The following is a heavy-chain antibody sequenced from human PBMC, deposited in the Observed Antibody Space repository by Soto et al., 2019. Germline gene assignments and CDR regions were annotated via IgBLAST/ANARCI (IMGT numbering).Heavy chain of an antibody. CDR1: GGTFSSYA. CDR3: ANQLLSTHVTKYYYGMDV. CDR2: IIPIFGTA. D-gene: IGHD2-2*01. V-gene: IGHV1-69*01. J-gene: IGHJ6*02. Sequence: QVQLVQSGAEVKKPGSSVKVSCKASGGTFSSYAISWVRQAPGQGLEWMGGIIPIFGTANYAQKFQGRVTITADESTSTAYMELSSLRSEDTAVYYCANQLLSTHVTKYYYGMDVWGQGTTVTVSS.